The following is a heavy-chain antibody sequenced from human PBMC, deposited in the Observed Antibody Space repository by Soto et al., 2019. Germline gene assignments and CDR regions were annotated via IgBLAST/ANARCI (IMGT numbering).Heavy chain of an antibody. CDR3: SRLQHWTDGVNYDNDMDV. J-gene: IGHJ6*04. V-gene: IGHV1-18*01. Sequence: QVQLVQSGPEVRQPGASVKVSCKASGYTFSNFGVAWVRQAPGKGLEWMAWISINNGNTNYAQRFQGRMTMTTDTSTSTAYMELRSLRSDDTAVYFCSRLQHWTDGVNYDNDMDVWGKGATVTVSP. CDR2: ISINNGNT. D-gene: IGHD3-9*01. CDR1: GYTFSNFG.